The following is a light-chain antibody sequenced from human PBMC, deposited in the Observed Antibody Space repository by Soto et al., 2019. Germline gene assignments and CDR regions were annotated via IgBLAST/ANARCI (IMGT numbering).Light chain of an antibody. CDR2: QVS. Sequence: QSALTQPPSVSGSPGQSVTISCTGTSSDVSSYNRVSWYQQPPGTAPKLMIYQVSNRPSGVPDRFSGSKSGNTASLTISGLQAEDEADYYCSSYTSSSTGVFGGGTKLTVL. CDR1: SSDVSSYNR. J-gene: IGLJ3*02. V-gene: IGLV2-18*02. CDR3: SSYTSSSTGV.